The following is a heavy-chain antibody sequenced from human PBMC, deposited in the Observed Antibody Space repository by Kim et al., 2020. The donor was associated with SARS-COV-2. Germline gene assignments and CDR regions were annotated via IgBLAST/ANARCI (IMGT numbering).Heavy chain of an antibody. CDR1: GYTFTSYA. V-gene: IGHV1-3*01. D-gene: IGHD3-10*01. CDR2: INAGNGNT. J-gene: IGHJ5*02. Sequence: ASVKVSCKASGYTFTSYAMHWVRQAPGQRLEWMGWINAGNGNTKYSQKFQGRVTITRDTSASTAYMELSSLRSEDTAVYYCASSDIKYYYGSGSFGFDPWGQGTLVTVSS. CDR3: ASSDIKYYYGSGSFGFDP.